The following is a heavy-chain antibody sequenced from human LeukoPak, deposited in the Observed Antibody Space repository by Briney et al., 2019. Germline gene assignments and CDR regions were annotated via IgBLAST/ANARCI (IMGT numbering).Heavy chain of an antibody. J-gene: IGHJ5*02. CDR2: IYYSGST. Sequence: SETLSLTCAVYGGSFSGYYWSWIRQPPGKGLEWIGYIYYSGSTNYNPSLKSRVTISVDTSKNQFSLKLSSVTAADTAVYYCARVVCSSTSCYTNWFDPWGQGTLVTVSS. CDR1: GGSFSGYY. CDR3: ARVVCSSTSCYTNWFDP. D-gene: IGHD2-2*02. V-gene: IGHV4-59*01.